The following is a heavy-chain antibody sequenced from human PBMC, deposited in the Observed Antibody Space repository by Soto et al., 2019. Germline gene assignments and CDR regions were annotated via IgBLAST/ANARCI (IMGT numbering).Heavy chain of an antibody. D-gene: IGHD6-19*01. CDR2: ISGSADST. CDR3: AREYSSGWYLGYYFDY. Sequence: EVQLLESGGNSVQPGGSLRLSCAASGFTFRNYAMTGVRQAPGRGLERVSLISGSADSTFYADSLKGRFTISRGNSKSTLYLQVNSLRAEDSAIYYCAREYSSGWYLGYYFDYWGQGTLVTVSA. J-gene: IGHJ4*02. CDR1: GFTFRNYA. V-gene: IGHV3-23*01.